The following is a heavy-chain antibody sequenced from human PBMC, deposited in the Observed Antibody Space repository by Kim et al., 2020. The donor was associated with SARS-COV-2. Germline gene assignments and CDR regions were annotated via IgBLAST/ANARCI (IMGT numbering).Heavy chain of an antibody. CDR1: GGSISSSSYY. D-gene: IGHD2-15*01. V-gene: IGHV4-39*01. CDR3: ARSEPLPGYPPFGWFDP. Sequence: SETLSLTCTVSGGSISSSSYYWGWIRQPPGKGLEWIGSIYYSGSTYYNPSLKSRVAISVDTSKNQFSLKLSSVTAADTAVYYCARSEPLPGYPPFGWFDPWGQGTLVTVSS. CDR2: IYYSGST. J-gene: IGHJ5*02.